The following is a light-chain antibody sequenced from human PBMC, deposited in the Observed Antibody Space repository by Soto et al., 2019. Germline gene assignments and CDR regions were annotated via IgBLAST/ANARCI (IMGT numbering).Light chain of an antibody. CDR1: SSDFGGYNY. V-gene: IGLV2-8*01. CDR2: EVT. J-gene: IGLJ2*01. Sequence: QSALTQPPSASGSPGQSVTISCTGTSSDFGGYNYVSWYQQHPGKAPKLVIYEVTKRPSGVPDRFSGSKSGNTASLTVSGLQAEDEADYYCSSYVGSRVFGGGTKLTVL. CDR3: SSYVGSRV.